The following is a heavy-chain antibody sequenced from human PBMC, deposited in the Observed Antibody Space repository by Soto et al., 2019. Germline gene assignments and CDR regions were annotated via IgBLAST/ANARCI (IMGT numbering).Heavy chain of an antibody. CDR1: GGTFSSYC. D-gene: IGHD6-13*01. J-gene: IGHJ4*02. CDR3: ARAWVYGQSFDY. Sequence: SVKVSCKASGGTFSSYCINWVRQAPGQGLECMGGIIPMFGRTNYAQKFQDRVTISVDTSKNQFSLKLSSVTAADMAVYYCARAWVYGQSFDYWGQGTLVTVPS. V-gene: IGHV1-69*06. CDR2: IIPMFGRT.